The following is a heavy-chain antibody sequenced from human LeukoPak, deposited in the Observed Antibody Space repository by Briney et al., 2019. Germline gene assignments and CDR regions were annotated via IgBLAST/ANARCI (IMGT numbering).Heavy chain of an antibody. V-gene: IGHV3-23*01. D-gene: IGHD5-18*01. CDR1: GFAFSNQA. CDR2: ISDSGSIT. CDR3: AKDIQGAN. J-gene: IGHJ4*02. Sequence: GGSLRLSCAASGFAFSNQAMGWVRQAPGKGLEWVSVISDSGSITYYADSVKGRFTISRDNSKNTVYLQMNSLRAEDTALYYCAKDIQGANWGQGTLVTVSS.